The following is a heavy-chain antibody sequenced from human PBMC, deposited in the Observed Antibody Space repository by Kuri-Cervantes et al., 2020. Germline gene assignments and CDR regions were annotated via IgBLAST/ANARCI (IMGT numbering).Heavy chain of an antibody. CDR1: GYTFTSYD. D-gene: IGHD3-10*01. Sequence: ASVKVSCKASGYTFTSYDINWVRQATGQGLEWMGWMNPNSGNTGYAQKFQGRVTMTRNTSISTAYMELSSLKASDTAMYYCARRSYGVGWFDPWGQGTLVTVSS. V-gene: IGHV1-8*02. CDR2: MNPNSGNT. CDR3: ARRSYGVGWFDP. J-gene: IGHJ5*02.